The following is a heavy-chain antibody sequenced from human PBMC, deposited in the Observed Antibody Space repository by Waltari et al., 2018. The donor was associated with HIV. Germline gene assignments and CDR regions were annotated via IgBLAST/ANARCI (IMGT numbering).Heavy chain of an antibody. Sequence: QVQLQESGPGMVKSSETLSLTCTVSDDSISSYYWNWIRQPPGKGLEWIGSIYHNGSSNYNPSLKSRVTISGDSSKNQFSLTLRSVIAADTAVYFCARATLVRGVNRFYRWFDPWGQGILVTVSS. CDR1: DDSISSYY. V-gene: IGHV4-59*01. D-gene: IGHD3-10*01. CDR3: ARATLVRGVNRFYRWFDP. J-gene: IGHJ5*02. CDR2: IYHNGSS.